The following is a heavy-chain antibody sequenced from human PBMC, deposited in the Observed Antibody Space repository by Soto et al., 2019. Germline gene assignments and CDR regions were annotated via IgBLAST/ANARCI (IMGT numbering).Heavy chain of an antibody. D-gene: IGHD2-2*01. CDR1: GFTFSNHA. CDR3: ASDQGGNYCTSTSCLYFFDH. Sequence: EVQLLESGGALVQPGGSLRLSCAASGFTFSNHAMNWVRQAPGKGLECVSTISDSGITYYADSVKGRFTISRDNSKNTLYLQMNSLRAEDTAVYYCASDQGGNYCTSTSCLYFFDHWGQGTLVIVSS. V-gene: IGHV3-23*01. J-gene: IGHJ4*02. CDR2: ISDSGIT.